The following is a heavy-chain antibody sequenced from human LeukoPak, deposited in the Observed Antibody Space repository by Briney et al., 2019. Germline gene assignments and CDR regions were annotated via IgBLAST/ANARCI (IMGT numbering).Heavy chain of an antibody. J-gene: IGHJ4*02. V-gene: IGHV4-34*01. CDR1: GGSLSGYY. CDR3: ARVDCSGGSCYGDY. Sequence: SETLSLTCAVYGGSLSGYYWSWLRRPPGKGLEWIGEINHSGSTDYNPSLKSRVTISVDTSKNQFSLKLSSVTAADTAVYYCARVDCSGGSCYGDYWGQGTLVSVSS. CDR2: INHSGST. D-gene: IGHD2-15*01.